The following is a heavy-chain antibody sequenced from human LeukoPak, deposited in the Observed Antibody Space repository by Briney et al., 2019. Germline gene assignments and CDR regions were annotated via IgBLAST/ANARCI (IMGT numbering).Heavy chain of an antibody. V-gene: IGHV4-59*01. Sequence: SETLSLTCTVYGGYISSYYWSWNRQPPGKGLEWIGYIYYSGSTNYNPSLKSRVTISVDTSKNQFSLKLSSVTAADTAVYYCARGSDTGYYYYYGMDVWGKGTTVTVSS. CDR3: ARGSDTGYYYYYGMDV. D-gene: IGHD3-9*01. J-gene: IGHJ6*04. CDR2: IYYSGST. CDR1: GGYISSYY.